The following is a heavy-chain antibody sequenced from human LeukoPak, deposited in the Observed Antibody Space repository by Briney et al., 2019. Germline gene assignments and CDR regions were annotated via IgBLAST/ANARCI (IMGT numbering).Heavy chain of an antibody. CDR3: ARDPKTHYYGSGSYDY. V-gene: IGHV1-18*01. J-gene: IGHJ4*02. D-gene: IGHD3-10*01. CDR1: GYTFTSYG. CDR2: ISAYNGNT. Sequence: ASVKVSCKASGYTFTSYGISWVRQAPGQGLEWMGWISAYNGNTNYAQKLQGRVTMTTDTSTSTAYMELRSLRSDDTAVYYCARDPKTHYYGSGSYDYWGQGTLVTVSS.